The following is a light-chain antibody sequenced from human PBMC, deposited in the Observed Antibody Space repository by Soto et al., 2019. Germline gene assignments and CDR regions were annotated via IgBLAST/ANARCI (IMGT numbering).Light chain of an antibody. CDR3: QQYGSSPLT. V-gene: IGKV3-20*01. CDR1: QSVSSSY. CDR2: GAS. Sequence: EIVLTQSPGTLSLSPGERATLSCRASQSVSSSYLAWYQQKPGQAPRLLIYGASSRASDIPDRFSGSGSGTDFTLSISRLEPEDFAVYYCQQYGSSPLTFGGGTTMEIK. J-gene: IGKJ4*01.